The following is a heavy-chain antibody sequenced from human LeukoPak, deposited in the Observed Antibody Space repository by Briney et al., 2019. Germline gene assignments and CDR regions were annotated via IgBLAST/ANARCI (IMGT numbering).Heavy chain of an antibody. CDR3: ASDHDYGDHSWVYYFDH. D-gene: IGHD4-17*01. J-gene: IGHJ4*02. Sequence: ASVKVSCKASGYTFTGYYMHWVRQAPGQGLEWMGWINPNSGGTNYAQKFQGRVTMTRDTSISTAYMELGRLRSDDTAVYYCASDHDYGDHSWVYYFDHWGQGTLVTVSS. CDR1: GYTFTGYY. V-gene: IGHV1-2*02. CDR2: INPNSGGT.